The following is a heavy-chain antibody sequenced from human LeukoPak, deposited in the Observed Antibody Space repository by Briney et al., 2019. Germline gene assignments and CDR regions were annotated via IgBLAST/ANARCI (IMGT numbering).Heavy chain of an antibody. Sequence: GERLKISRKGSGYSFTSYWIGWVRQMPGKGLEWMGIIYPGDSDTRYSPSFQGQVTISADKSISTAYLQWSSLKASDTAMYYCARQDRGYSFGMDVWGQGTTVTVSS. CDR1: GYSFTSYW. CDR2: IYPGDSDT. V-gene: IGHV5-51*01. D-gene: IGHD5-18*01. J-gene: IGHJ6*02. CDR3: ARQDRGYSFGMDV.